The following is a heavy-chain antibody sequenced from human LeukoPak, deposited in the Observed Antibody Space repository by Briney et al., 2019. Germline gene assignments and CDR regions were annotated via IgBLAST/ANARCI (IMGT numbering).Heavy chain of an antibody. D-gene: IGHD2-2*01. V-gene: IGHV3-30*04. Sequence: GGSLRLSCAASGFTFSSYAMHWVRQAPGKGLEWVTVISYDGSNKYYADSVKGRFTISRDNSKNTLYLQMNSLRAEDTAVYYCARDGEAYCSSTSCPYYFDYWGQGTLVTVSS. CDR2: ISYDGSNK. CDR3: ARDGEAYCSSTSCPYYFDY. CDR1: GFTFSSYA. J-gene: IGHJ4*02.